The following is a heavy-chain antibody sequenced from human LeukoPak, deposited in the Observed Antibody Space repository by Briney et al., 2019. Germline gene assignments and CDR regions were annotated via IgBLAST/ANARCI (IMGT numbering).Heavy chain of an antibody. CDR3: ARTYSSSWYYYYYYYMDV. V-gene: IGHV1-8*03. CDR2: ISAYNGNT. Sequence: ASVKVSCKASGYTFTSYGISWVRQAPGQGLEWMGWISAYNGNTGYAQKFQGRVTITRNTSISTAYMELSSLRSEDTAVYYCARTYSSSWYYYYYYYMDVWGKGTTVTVSS. J-gene: IGHJ6*03. D-gene: IGHD6-13*01. CDR1: GYTFTSYG.